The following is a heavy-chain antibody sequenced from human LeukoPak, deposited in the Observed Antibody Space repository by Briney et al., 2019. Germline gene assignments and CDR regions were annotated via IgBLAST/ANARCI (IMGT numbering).Heavy chain of an antibody. J-gene: IGHJ4*02. CDR2: ISGSGGST. V-gene: IGHV3-23*01. Sequence: GGSLRLSCAASGFTFSSYAMSWVRQAPGKGLEWVSAISGSGGSTYYADSVKGRFTISRDNSKNTLYLQMHSLRAEDTAVYYCAVPYGDYGNVFDYWGQGTLVTVSS. CDR1: GFTFSSYA. CDR3: AVPYGDYGNVFDY. D-gene: IGHD4-17*01.